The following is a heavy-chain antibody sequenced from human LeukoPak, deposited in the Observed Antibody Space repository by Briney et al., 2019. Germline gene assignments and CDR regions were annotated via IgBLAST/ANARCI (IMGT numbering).Heavy chain of an antibody. J-gene: IGHJ4*02. Sequence: ASVKVSCKASGYTFTGYYMHWVRQAPGQGLEWMGWINPNSGGTNYAQKFQGRVTMTRDTSISTAYMELSRLRSDDTAVYYCARGTASAWSSWSDPFDYWGQGTLVTVSS. CDR3: ARGTASAWSSWSDPFDY. CDR1: GYTFTGYY. CDR2: INPNSGGT. V-gene: IGHV1-2*02. D-gene: IGHD6-13*01.